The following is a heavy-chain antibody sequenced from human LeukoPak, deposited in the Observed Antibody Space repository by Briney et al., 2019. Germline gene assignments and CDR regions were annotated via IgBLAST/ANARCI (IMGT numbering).Heavy chain of an antibody. Sequence: ASVKVSCKASGYTFTSYGISWVRQAPGRGLEWMGWISAYNGNTNYAQKLQGRVTMTTDTSTSTAYMELRSLRSDDTAVYYCARGPHYDHSLVYYYMDVWGKGTTVTVSS. CDR2: ISAYNGNT. CDR1: GYTFTSYG. J-gene: IGHJ6*03. V-gene: IGHV1-18*01. D-gene: IGHD4-11*01. CDR3: ARGPHYDHSLVYYYMDV.